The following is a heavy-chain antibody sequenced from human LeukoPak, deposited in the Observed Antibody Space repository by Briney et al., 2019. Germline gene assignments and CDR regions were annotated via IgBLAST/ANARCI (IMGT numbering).Heavy chain of an antibody. CDR2: MNLDGSEK. J-gene: IGHJ4*02. V-gene: IGHV3-7*01. CDR1: GFTFSSYW. D-gene: IGHD3/OR15-3a*01. CDR3: ARDDGFSCYSY. Sequence: PGGSLRLSRAASGFTFSSYWMTWVRQAPGKGLEWVANMNLDGSEKYYVDSVEGRFIISRDNAKNSLFLQMNSLIAEDTAVYYCARDDGFSCYSYWGQGTLVTVSS.